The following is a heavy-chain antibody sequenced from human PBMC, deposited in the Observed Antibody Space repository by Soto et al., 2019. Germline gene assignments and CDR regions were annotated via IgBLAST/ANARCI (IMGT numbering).Heavy chain of an antibody. D-gene: IGHD4-17*01. CDR3: ARDYGDHGHYYFDF. CDR2: IIPLLDTT. V-gene: IGHV1-69*08. J-gene: IGHJ4*02. Sequence: SVKVSCKTSGGTFRNDIITWVRQAPGQGLEWMGRIIPLLDTTNYAQKFQGRVTITADKSTGTAYMELNNLRAEDTAVYYCARDYGDHGHYYFDFWGQGALVTVSS. CDR1: GGTFRNDI.